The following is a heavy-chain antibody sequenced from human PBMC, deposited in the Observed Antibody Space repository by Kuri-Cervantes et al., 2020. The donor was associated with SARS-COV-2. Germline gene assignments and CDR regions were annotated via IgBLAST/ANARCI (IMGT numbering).Heavy chain of an antibody. V-gene: IGHV1-2*02. Sequence: ASVKVSCKASGYTFTGYYMHWVRQAPGQGLEWMGWINPNSGGTNYAQKFQGRVTMTTDTSTSTAYMELRGLRSDDTAVYYCARDQGKIAAASFFDYWGQGTLVTVSS. D-gene: IGHD6-13*01. CDR1: GYTFTGYY. CDR2: INPNSGGT. CDR3: ARDQGKIAAASFFDY. J-gene: IGHJ4*02.